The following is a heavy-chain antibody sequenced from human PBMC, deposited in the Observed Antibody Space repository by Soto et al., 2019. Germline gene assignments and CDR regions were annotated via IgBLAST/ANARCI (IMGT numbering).Heavy chain of an antibody. CDR2: IYYSGST. Sequence: QLQLQESGPGPVKPSETLSLTCTVSGGSISSSSYYWGWIRQPPGKGLEWIGSIYYSGSTYYNPSLKSRVTISVDTSKNQFSLKLSSVTAADTAVYYCARHAIAVAGPNGFDYWGQGTLVTVSS. CDR1: GGSISSSSYY. V-gene: IGHV4-39*01. J-gene: IGHJ4*02. CDR3: ARHAIAVAGPNGFDY. D-gene: IGHD6-19*01.